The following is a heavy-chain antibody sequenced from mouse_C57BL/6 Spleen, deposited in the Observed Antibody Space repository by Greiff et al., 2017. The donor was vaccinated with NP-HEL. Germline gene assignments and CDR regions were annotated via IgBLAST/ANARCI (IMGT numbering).Heavy chain of an antibody. CDR1: GFSLTSYG. CDR2: IWSGGSS. D-gene: IGHD2-3*01. Sequence: VQLQQSGPGLVQPSQSLSITCTVSGFSLTSYGVHWVRQSPGKGLEWLGVIWSGGSSAYNAAFMSRLSITKENSKSQVFFKMNSLQADDTAIYYYAKNDGYYVDYAMDYWGQGTSVTVSS. CDR3: AKNDGYYVDYAMDY. J-gene: IGHJ4*01. V-gene: IGHV2-5*01.